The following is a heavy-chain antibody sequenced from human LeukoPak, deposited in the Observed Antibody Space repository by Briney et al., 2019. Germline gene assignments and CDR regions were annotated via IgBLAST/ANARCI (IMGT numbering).Heavy chain of an antibody. J-gene: IGHJ6*04. Sequence: ASVKVSCKXSGYTFTGYYMHWVRQAPGQGLERMGRINPNSGGANYAQKFQGRVTMTRATSISTAYMELSRLRSDDTAVYYCARDFCGGDCYSRSTYMDVWGKGTTVTVSS. CDR3: ARDFCGGDCYSRSTYMDV. D-gene: IGHD2-21*02. CDR1: GYTFTGYY. CDR2: INPNSGGA. V-gene: IGHV1-2*06.